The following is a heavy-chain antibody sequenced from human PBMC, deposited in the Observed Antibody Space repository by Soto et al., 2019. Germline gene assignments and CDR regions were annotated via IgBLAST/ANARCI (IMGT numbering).Heavy chain of an antibody. CDR1: GFTLDDYA. D-gene: IGHD6-13*01. Sequence: GGSLRLSCAASGFTLDDYAMHWVRQVPGKGLEWVSGINWNSGSIGYGDSVKGRFAISRDNAKNSLHLQMNSLSAEDTAFYYCVKDESINWYSGHFRHWGQGTLVTVSS. CDR3: VKDESINWYSGHFRH. CDR2: INWNSGSI. V-gene: IGHV3-9*01. J-gene: IGHJ1*01.